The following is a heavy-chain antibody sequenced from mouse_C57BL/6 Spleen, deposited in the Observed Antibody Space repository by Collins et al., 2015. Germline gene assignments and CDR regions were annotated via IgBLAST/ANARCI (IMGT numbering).Heavy chain of an antibody. D-gene: IGHD2-3*01. CDR3: AREGYDGGSGFDV. Sequence: QVQLQQPGAELVQPGASVKLSCKASGYTFTSYWMHWVKQRPGQGLEWIGVIHPNSGSTHFNEKSKSKATLTVDKSSSTAYMQLSSLTSEDSAVYYCAREGYDGGSGFDVWGTGTTVTVSS. CDR2: IHPNSGST. J-gene: IGHJ1*03. V-gene: IGHV1-64*01. CDR1: GYTFTSYW.